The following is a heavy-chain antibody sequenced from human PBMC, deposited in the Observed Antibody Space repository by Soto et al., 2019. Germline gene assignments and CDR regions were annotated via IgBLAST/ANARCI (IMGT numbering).Heavy chain of an antibody. Sequence: ETLSLTCTVSGGSISSYYWSWIRQPPGKGLEWIGYIYYSGSTNYNPSLKSRVTISVDTSKNQFSLKLSSVTAADTAVYYCARKNYDILTGYYWFDPWGQGTLVTVSS. CDR2: IYYSGST. CDR3: ARKNYDILTGYYWFDP. CDR1: GGSISSYY. D-gene: IGHD3-9*01. V-gene: IGHV4-59*01. J-gene: IGHJ5*02.